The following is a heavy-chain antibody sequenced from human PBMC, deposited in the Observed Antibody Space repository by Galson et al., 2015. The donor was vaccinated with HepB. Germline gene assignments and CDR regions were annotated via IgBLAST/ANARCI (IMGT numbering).Heavy chain of an antibody. D-gene: IGHD3-10*01. CDR1: GYTFTSFG. V-gene: IGHV1-18*01. Sequence: SVKVSCKASGYTFTSFGISWMRQAPGQRLEWMGWISTYNGKTDYAQKFQGGVSMTTDKSTRTVYLDLRSLRSDDTAVYYCALRTGTLPYYFDYWGQGTQVTVSS. CDR2: ISTYNGKT. CDR3: ALRTGTLPYYFDY. J-gene: IGHJ4*02.